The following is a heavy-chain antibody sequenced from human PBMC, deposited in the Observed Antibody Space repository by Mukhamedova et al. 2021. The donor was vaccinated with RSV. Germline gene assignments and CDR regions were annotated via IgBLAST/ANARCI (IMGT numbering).Heavy chain of an antibody. CDR2: IEDNGDEK. Sequence: AQGKGLEWVADIEDNGDEKNYGDSVKGRFSVSRDNAENSLFLQMKSLRVEDTAVYYCARHVYSGTSDYDYWGRGTLVTVSS. D-gene: IGHD5-12*01. V-gene: IGHV3-7*03. CDR3: ARHVYSGTSDYDY. J-gene: IGHJ4*02.